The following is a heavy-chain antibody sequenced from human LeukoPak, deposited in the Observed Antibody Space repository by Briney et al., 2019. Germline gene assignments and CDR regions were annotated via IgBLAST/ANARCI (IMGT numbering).Heavy chain of an antibody. CDR3: SCPPTQRELRLNWFDH. D-gene: IGHD1-26*01. CDR1: GGPISSSSYY. Sequence: SETLSLTCTVSGGPISSSSYYWGWIRQPPGTWLEWTGSIYYSGSTYYNPSLKSRVTISVDTSKNQFSLKLSSVTTAATDASYCSCPPTQRELRLNWFDHWGQGTLVTVSS. CDR2: IYYSGST. J-gene: IGHJ5*02. V-gene: IGHV4-39*01.